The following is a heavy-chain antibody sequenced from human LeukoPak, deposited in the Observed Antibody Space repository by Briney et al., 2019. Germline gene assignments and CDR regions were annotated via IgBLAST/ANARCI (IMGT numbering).Heavy chain of an antibody. CDR2: TKSDGST. J-gene: IGHJ1*01. CDR3: ARAPSEIGGYYPEYFRH. Sequence: GGTLRLSCAASGLTFSSYWMHWVRQAPGKGLVWVSRTKSDGSTRYADSVKGRFTISRDNAKNTVSLQMNSLRAEDTGVYYCARAPSEIGGYYPEYFRHWGQGTLVTVSP. D-gene: IGHD3-22*01. CDR1: GLTFSSYW. V-gene: IGHV3-74*01.